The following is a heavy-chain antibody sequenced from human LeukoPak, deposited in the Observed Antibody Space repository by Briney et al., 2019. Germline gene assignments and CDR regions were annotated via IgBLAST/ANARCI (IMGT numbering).Heavy chain of an antibody. CDR2: IYYSGST. V-gene: IGHV4-39*01. J-gene: IGHJ3*02. CDR1: GGSISSSSYY. D-gene: IGHD3-22*01. CDR3: ARSPRTMIVVVGDAFDI. Sequence: PSETLSLTCTVSGGSISSSSYYWGWIRQPPGKGLEWIGSIYYSGSTYYNPSLKSRVTISVDTSKNQLSLKLSSVTAADTAVYYCARSPRTMIVVVGDAFDIWGQGTMVTVSS.